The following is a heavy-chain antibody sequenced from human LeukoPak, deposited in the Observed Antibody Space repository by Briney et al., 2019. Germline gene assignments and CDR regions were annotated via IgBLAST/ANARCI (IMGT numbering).Heavy chain of an antibody. V-gene: IGHV3-9*03. Sequence: PGGSLRLSCAASGFTFDDYAMHWVRQAPGRVLEWVSGINWNSGSIGYADSVKGRFTISRDNAKNSLYLHMSSLRTEDMALYYCARGSTPSGWIFEAIDFWGQGTMVTVSS. J-gene: IGHJ3*01. D-gene: IGHD6-19*01. CDR3: ARGSTPSGWIFEAIDF. CDR1: GFTFDDYA. CDR2: INWNSGSI.